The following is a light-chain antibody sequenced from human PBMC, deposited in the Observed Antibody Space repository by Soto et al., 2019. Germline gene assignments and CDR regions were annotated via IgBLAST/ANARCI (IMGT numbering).Light chain of an antibody. Sequence: DIEMTQSPSSLSASVGDRVTITCRASQSINSRLAWYQQRPGKAPELLIYDASTLQSGVPSRFSGSGSGTDFTLTISSLQPEDFATYYCQQSYSPKPITFGQGTRLEIK. V-gene: IGKV1-39*01. CDR3: QQSYSPKPIT. J-gene: IGKJ5*01. CDR1: QSINSR. CDR2: DAS.